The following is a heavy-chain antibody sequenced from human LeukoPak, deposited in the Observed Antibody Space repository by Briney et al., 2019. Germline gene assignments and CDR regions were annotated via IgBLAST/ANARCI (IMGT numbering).Heavy chain of an antibody. CDR2: IYIGGTT. V-gene: IGHV3-66*01. CDR1: GFIVGGNY. CDR3: ARAVTGTTIFLDL. J-gene: IGHJ5*02. Sequence: GGSLRLSCAASGFIVGGNYMSWVRQAPGKGLEWVSVIYIGGTTYYADSVKGRFTISRDNSKNMVYLQMNSLRAEDTAVYYCARAVTGTTIFLDLWGQGTLVTVSS. D-gene: IGHD1-7*01.